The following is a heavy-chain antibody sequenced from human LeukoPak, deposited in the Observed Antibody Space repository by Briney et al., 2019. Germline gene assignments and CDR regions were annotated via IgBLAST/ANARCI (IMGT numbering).Heavy chain of an antibody. V-gene: IGHV3-21*06. D-gene: IGHD3-16*01. CDR2: ISSSSSYI. CDR3: ARDRAPKARIGGMDV. CDR1: GFTFSSYS. Sequence: GGSLRLSCAASGFTFSSYSMNWVRQAPGQGLEWVSSISSSSSYIYYADSVKGRFTISRDNAKNSLYLQMNSLRVEDTGIYYCARDRAPKARIGGMDVWGQGTTVIVSS. J-gene: IGHJ6*02.